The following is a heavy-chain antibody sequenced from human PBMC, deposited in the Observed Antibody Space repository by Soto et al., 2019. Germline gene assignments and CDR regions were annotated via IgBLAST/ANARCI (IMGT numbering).Heavy chain of an antibody. D-gene: IGHD5-12*01. CDR1: GFTFSNAW. CDR2: IKSKTDGGTT. V-gene: IGHV3-15*05. J-gene: IGHJ4*02. CDR3: VDPYFFDY. Sequence: GGSLRLSCAASGFTFSNAWMSWVRQAPGKGLEWVGRIKSKTDGGTTDYAAPVKGRFTISRDDSKNTLYLQMNSLRAEDTALYYCVDPYFFDYWGQGTLVTVSS.